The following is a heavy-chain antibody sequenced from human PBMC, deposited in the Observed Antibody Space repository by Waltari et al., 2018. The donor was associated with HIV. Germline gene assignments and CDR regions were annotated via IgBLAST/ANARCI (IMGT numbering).Heavy chain of an antibody. D-gene: IGHD3-22*01. J-gene: IGHJ4*02. Sequence: QVQLVQSGAEVKKPGASVKVSCKASGYTFTAYYMHWVRQAPGQGLEWMGRINRNSGDTNYGQKFQGRVTMTRDTSISTAYMELSRLRSDDTAVYYCARDSYYYDSSGFFPDFWGQGTLVTVSS. CDR1: GYTFTAYY. CDR2: INRNSGDT. CDR3: ARDSYYYDSSGFFPDF. V-gene: IGHV1-2*06.